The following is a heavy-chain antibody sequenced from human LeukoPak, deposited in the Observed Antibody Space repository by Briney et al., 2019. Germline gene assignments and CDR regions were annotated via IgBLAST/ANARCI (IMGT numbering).Heavy chain of an antibody. J-gene: IGHJ4*02. CDR1: GFPFSAYS. V-gene: IGHV3-21*05. CDR2: ISNSNI. Sequence: GGSLRLSCAASGFPFSAYSVNWVRQAPGEGLEWVSYISNSNIYYAESVKGRFTISRDNAKNSLYLEMNSLRAEDTAVYYCARDHNWGFDYWGQGILVTVSS. D-gene: IGHD7-27*01. CDR3: ARDHNWGFDY.